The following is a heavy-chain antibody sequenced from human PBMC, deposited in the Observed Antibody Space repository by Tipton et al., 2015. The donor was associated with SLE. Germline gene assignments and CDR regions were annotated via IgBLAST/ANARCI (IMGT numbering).Heavy chain of an antibody. J-gene: IGHJ4*02. CDR3: ARTGYGSGGSCYFYFDY. V-gene: IGHV1-8*02. Sequence: QVQLVQSGAEVKKPGASVKVSCKASGYTFTSYDINWVRQATGQGLEWMGWMNPNSGNTGYAQKFQGRVTMTRNTSISTAYMELSSLRSEDTAVYYCARTGYGSGGSCYFYFDYWGQGTLVTVSS. CDR2: MNPNSGNT. D-gene: IGHD2-15*01. CDR1: GYTFTSYD.